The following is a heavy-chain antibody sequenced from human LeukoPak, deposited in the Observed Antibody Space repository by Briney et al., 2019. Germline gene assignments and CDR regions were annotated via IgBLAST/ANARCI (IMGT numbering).Heavy chain of an antibody. CDR3: AKGPPFAN. V-gene: IGHV4-38-2*02. D-gene: IGHD3-3*02. Sequence: SETLSLTCTVSGYSISSGYYWGWIRQPPGKGLEWIGEINHSGITKYNPSLKSRVTISVDISKNQFSLRLNSVTAADTAVYYCAKGPPFANWGQGTLVTVSS. J-gene: IGHJ4*02. CDR1: GYSISSGYY. CDR2: INHSGIT.